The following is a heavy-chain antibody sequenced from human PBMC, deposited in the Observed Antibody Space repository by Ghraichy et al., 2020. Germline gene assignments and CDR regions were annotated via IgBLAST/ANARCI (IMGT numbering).Heavy chain of an antibody. J-gene: IGHJ4*02. V-gene: IGHV3-23*01. CDR2: ISGSRGST. CDR1: GFTFRSYA. D-gene: IGHD3-22*01. CDR3: APIGGYYHDY. Sequence: GGSLRLSCAASGFTFRSYAMSWVRQAPGKGLEWVSAISGSRGSTYYEDTVTGRFNISRDNYKNTLNLQMNSLSADDTAVYHCAPIGGYYHDYWGQGTLVTFSS.